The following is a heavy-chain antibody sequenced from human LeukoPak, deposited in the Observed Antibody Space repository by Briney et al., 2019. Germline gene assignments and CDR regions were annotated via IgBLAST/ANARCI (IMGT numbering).Heavy chain of an antibody. J-gene: IGHJ3*02. CDR3: ARVSRSGYDSRGAFDI. V-gene: IGHV4-59*01. CDR1: GGSISTYY. D-gene: IGHD3-22*01. Sequence: PSETLSLTCTVSGGSISTYYWSWIRQPPGKGLEWIGYIYYSGSTNYNPSLKSRVTMSVDTSKNQFSLRLTSVTAADTAVYYCARVSRSGYDSRGAFDIWGQGTMVTVSS. CDR2: IYYSGST.